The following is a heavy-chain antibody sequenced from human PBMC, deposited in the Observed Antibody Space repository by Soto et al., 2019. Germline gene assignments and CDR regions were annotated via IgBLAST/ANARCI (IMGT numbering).Heavy chain of an antibody. CDR3: FIYCCTSRTYGMSF. J-gene: IGHJ6*02. CDR2: IYYSGST. CDR1: GGSVSSGSYY. V-gene: IGHV4-61*01. D-gene: IGHD2-2*01. Sequence: SETLSLTCTVSGGSVSSGSYYWSWIRQPPGKGLEWIGNIYYSGSTNYNPSLKSRVTISVDTSKNQFSLSLSSVTAADTAVYYCFIYCCTSRTYGMSFWGQGSSVPVS.